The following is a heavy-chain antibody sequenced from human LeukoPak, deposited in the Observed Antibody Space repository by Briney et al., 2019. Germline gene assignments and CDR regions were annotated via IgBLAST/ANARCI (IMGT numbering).Heavy chain of an antibody. CDR1: GGSLSGYY. D-gene: IGHD1-26*01. CDR3: ARGSASPDYSGSYERELNFDY. J-gene: IGHJ4*02. V-gene: IGHV4-34*01. CDR2: INHSGST. Sequence: SETLSLTCAVYGGSLSGYYWSWIRQPPGKGLEWIGEINHSGSTNYNPSLKSRVTISVDTSKNQFSLKLSSVTAADTAVYYCARGSASPDYSGSYERELNFDYWGQGTLVTVSS.